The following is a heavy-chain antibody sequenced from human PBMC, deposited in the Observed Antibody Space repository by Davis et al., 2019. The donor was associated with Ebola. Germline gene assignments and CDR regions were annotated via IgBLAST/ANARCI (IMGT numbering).Heavy chain of an antibody. J-gene: IGHJ6*04. CDR3: ATQQQLRPYYYYGMDV. V-gene: IGHV4-34*01. CDR2: INHRGST. Sequence: MPSETLSLTCAVYGGSFSDYSWNWIRQPPGKGLEWIGEINHRGSTTYGPSLKSRLTISVDTSKNQFSLKLSSVTAADTAVYYCATQQQLRPYYYYGMDVWGKGTTVTVSS. CDR1: GGSFSDYS. D-gene: IGHD6-13*01.